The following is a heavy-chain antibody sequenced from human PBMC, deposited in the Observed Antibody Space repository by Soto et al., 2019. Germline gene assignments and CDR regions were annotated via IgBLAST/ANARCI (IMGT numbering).Heavy chain of an antibody. Sequence: GGSLRLSCAASGFTFNSYWIHWVRQAPGKGLVWVSRINSDGSSKSYADSVKGRFTISRDNAKNTLYLQMNSLRAEDTAVYYCASSLLTPFDYWGQGTLVTVSS. J-gene: IGHJ4*02. CDR3: ASSLLTPFDY. D-gene: IGHD7-27*01. V-gene: IGHV3-74*01. CDR2: INSDGSSK. CDR1: GFTFNSYW.